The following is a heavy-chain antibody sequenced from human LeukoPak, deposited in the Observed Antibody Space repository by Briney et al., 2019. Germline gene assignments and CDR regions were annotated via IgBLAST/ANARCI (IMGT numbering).Heavy chain of an antibody. CDR1: GFTFSSNW. CDR3: ARPGGYYYYYYLDV. V-gene: IGHV3-7*01. D-gene: IGHD2-15*01. J-gene: IGHJ6*03. CDR2: IRQDGSEI. Sequence: PGGSLRLSCAASGFTFSSNWMSWVRQAPGKGLEWVANIRQDGSEIYYVDSVKGRFTISRDNAKNSLYLQMNSLRAEDTAVYYCARPGGYYYYYYLDVWGKGTTVTVSS.